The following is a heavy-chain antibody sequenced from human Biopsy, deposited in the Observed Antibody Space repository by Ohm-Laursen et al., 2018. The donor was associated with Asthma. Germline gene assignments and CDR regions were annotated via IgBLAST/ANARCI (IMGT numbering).Heavy chain of an antibody. CDR1: GFMFRGFG. CDR2: ISYDGNHK. Sequence: SSLRLSCAASGFMFRGFGMHWVRQAPGKGLEWVAVISYDGNHKFYEDSVKGRFTISRDNSKNTLYLQMNSLRTEDTAVYYCAKRRGYSGHDNDYWGQGTLVIVSS. J-gene: IGHJ4*02. CDR3: AKRRGYSGHDNDY. D-gene: IGHD5-12*01. V-gene: IGHV3-30*18.